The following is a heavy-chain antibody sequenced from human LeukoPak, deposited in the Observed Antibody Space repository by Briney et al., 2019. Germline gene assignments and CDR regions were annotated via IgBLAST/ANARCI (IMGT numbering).Heavy chain of an antibody. Sequence: PGGSLRLSCAASGFTFSTFSMNWVRQAPGKGPDGVSSISGSGSHVYYSDSLEGRFTICRHNSKNSLYLQMNSLRTEDTALYYCAKDLARSGPYYFDYWGQGALVTVSS. CDR3: AKDLARSGPYYFDY. CDR2: ISGSGSHV. D-gene: IGHD3-10*01. J-gene: IGHJ4*02. CDR1: GFTFSTFS. V-gene: IGHV3-21*04.